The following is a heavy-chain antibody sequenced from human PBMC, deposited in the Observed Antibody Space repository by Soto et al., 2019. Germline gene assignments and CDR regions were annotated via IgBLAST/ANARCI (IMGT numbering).Heavy chain of an antibody. CDR3: ARAIGNDYGDYGGPDAFDI. V-gene: IGHV4-31*03. CDR1: GGSISSGGYY. J-gene: IGHJ3*02. Sequence: QVQLQESGPGLVKPSQTLSLTCTVSGGSISSGGYYWSWIRQHPGKGLEWIGYIYYSGSTYYNQYLKSRVTISVDTSKNQFSLKLSSVTAADTAVYYCARAIGNDYGDYGGPDAFDIWGQGTMVTVSS. CDR2: IYYSGST. D-gene: IGHD4-17*01.